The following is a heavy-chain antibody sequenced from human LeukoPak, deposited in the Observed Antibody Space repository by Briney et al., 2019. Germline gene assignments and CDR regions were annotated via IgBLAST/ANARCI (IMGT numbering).Heavy chain of an antibody. CDR2: IYYSGST. D-gene: IGHD6-19*01. CDR3: AGWGYSSGWQLYYYYMDV. Sequence: PSETLSLTCTVSGGSISSGDYYWSWIRQPPGKGLEWIGYIYYSGSTYYNPSLKSRVTISVDTSKNQFSLKLSSVTAADTAVYYCAGWGYSSGWQLYYYYMDVWGKGTRSPSP. CDR1: GGSISSGDYY. V-gene: IGHV4-30-4*08. J-gene: IGHJ6*03.